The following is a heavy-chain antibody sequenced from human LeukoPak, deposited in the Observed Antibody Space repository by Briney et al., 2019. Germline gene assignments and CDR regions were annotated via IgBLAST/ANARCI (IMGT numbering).Heavy chain of an antibody. CDR3: ASLPLRFLEWLYAFDI. V-gene: IGHV4-39*01. Sequence: SETLSLTCTVSGGSISSSSYYWGWIRRPPGKGLEWIGSIYYSGSTYYNPSLKSRVTISVDTSKNQFSLKLSSVTAADPAVYYYASLPLRFLEWLYAFDIWGQGTMVTVSS. CDR1: GGSISSSSYY. CDR2: IYYSGST. J-gene: IGHJ3*02. D-gene: IGHD3-3*01.